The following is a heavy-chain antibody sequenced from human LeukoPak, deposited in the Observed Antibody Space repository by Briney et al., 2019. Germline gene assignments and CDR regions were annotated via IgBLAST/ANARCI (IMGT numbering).Heavy chain of an antibody. CDR3: ATHLSHGSGSYPLDY. J-gene: IGHJ4*02. CDR2: ISGSGGST. CDR1: GFTFSSYA. Sequence: GGSLGLSCAASGFTFSSYAMSWVRQAPGKGLEWVSAISGSGGSTYYADSVKGRFTISRDNSKNTLYLQMNSLRAEDTAVYYCATHLSHGSGSYPLDYWGQGTLVTVSS. V-gene: IGHV3-23*01. D-gene: IGHD3-10*01.